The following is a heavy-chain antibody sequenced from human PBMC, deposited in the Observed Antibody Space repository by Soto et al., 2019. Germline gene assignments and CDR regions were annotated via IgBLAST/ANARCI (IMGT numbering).Heavy chain of an antibody. CDR1: GYTFTSYD. CDR2: MNPNSGNT. Sequence: ASVKVSWKASGYTFTSYDINWVRQATGQGLEWMGWMNPNSGNTGYAQKFQGRVTMTRNTSISTAYMELSSLRSEDTAVYYCARRYNWNNYYYGMDVWGQGTTVTVSS. CDR3: ARRYNWNNYYYGMDV. V-gene: IGHV1-8*01. J-gene: IGHJ6*02. D-gene: IGHD1-20*01.